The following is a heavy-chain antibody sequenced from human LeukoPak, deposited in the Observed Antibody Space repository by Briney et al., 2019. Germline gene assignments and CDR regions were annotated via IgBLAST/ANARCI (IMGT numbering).Heavy chain of an antibody. CDR3: ARDILTGYIDY. CDR2: ISSSGSTI. J-gene: IGHJ4*02. CDR1: GFTFSDYY. V-gene: IGHV3-11*01. D-gene: IGHD3-9*01. Sequence: GGSLRLSCAASGFTFSDYYMSWIRQAPGKGLEWVSYISSSGSTIYYADSVKGRFTISRDNAKNSLYLQMNSLTAEDTAVYYCARDILTGYIDYWGQGTLVTVSS.